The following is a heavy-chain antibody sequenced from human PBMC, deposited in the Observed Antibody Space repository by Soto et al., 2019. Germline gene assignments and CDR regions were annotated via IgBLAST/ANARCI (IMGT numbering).Heavy chain of an antibody. Sequence: ASETLSLTCAVSGGSISSGGYSWSWIRQPPGKGLEWIGYIYHSGSTYYNPSLKSRVTISVDRSKNQFSLKLSSVTAADTAVYYCARGGTIEGEYFDYWGQGTLVTVSS. CDR3: ARGGTIEGEYFDY. J-gene: IGHJ4*02. CDR2: IYHSGST. CDR1: GGSISSGGYS. D-gene: IGHD2-8*01. V-gene: IGHV4-30-2*01.